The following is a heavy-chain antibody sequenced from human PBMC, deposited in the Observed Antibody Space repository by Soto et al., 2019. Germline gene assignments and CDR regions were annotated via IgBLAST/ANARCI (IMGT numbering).Heavy chain of an antibody. D-gene: IGHD2-15*01. CDR1: GDSISTVDYF. CDR2: IYKSATT. Sequence: PSETLSLTCSVSGDSISTVDYFWGWIRQPPGQALEYIGYIYKSATTYYNPSFESRVAISLDTSKSQFSLNVTSVTAADTAVYFCARGRYCLTGRYFPNWFDSWGQGTLVTVSS. J-gene: IGHJ5*01. V-gene: IGHV4-30-4*01. CDR3: ARGRYCLTGRYFPNWFDS.